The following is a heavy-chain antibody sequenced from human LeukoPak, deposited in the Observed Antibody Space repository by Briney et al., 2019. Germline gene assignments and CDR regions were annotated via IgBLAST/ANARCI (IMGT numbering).Heavy chain of an antibody. J-gene: IGHJ5*02. D-gene: IGHD3-9*01. CDR3: AKDCSGDDILTGYYGYNWFDP. CDR2: IYHSGST. Sequence: PSETLSLTCAVSGYSISSGYYWGWIRQPPGKGLEWIGSIYHSGSTYYNPSLKSRVTISVDTSKNQFSLKLSSVTAADTAVYYCAKDCSGDDILTGYYGYNWFDPWGQGTLVTVSS. CDR1: GYSISSGYY. V-gene: IGHV4-38-2*01.